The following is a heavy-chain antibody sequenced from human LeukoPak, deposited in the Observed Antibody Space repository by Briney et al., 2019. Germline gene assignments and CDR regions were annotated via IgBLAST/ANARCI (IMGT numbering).Heavy chain of an antibody. CDR1: GGSISSGGYY. CDR2: IYYSGST. Sequence: PSETLSLTCTVSGGSISSGGYYWSWIRQHPGKGLEWIGYIYYSGSTYYNPSLKSRVTISVDTSKNQFSLKLSSVTAADTAVYYCARSRSGYYGDVDYWGQGTLVTVSS. CDR3: ARSRSGYYGDVDY. J-gene: IGHJ4*02. V-gene: IGHV4-31*03. D-gene: IGHD3-3*01.